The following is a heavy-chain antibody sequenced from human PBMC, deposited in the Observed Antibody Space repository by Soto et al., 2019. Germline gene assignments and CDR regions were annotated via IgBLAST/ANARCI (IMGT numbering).Heavy chain of an antibody. J-gene: IGHJ6*03. Sequence: QVQLEESGGGVVQPGRSLRLSCAASGFTFTSYGMHWVRQAPGKGPEWVAVIWHDGTNKLYADSVKGRFTISRDNLKNTVSLQTNNLRVEDPAMYYCAKDSVTSDSYMDAWGKGTAVTVSS. CDR1: GFTFTSYG. CDR2: IWHDGTNK. D-gene: IGHD2-2*01. V-gene: IGHV3-33*06. CDR3: AKDSVTSDSYMDA.